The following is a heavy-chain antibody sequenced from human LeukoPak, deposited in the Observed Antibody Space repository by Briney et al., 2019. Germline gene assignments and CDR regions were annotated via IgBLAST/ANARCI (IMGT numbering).Heavy chain of an antibody. CDR1: GFTFGDYA. CDR3: AKEIWFGRDDY. CDR2: IWYDGSNK. V-gene: IGHV3-33*06. D-gene: IGHD3-10*01. Sequence: GGSLRLSCTASGFTFGDYAMSWFRQAPGKGLEWVAVIWYDGSNKYYADSVKGRFTISRDNSKNTLYLQMNSLRAEDTAVYYCAKEIWFGRDDYWGQGTLVTVSS. J-gene: IGHJ4*02.